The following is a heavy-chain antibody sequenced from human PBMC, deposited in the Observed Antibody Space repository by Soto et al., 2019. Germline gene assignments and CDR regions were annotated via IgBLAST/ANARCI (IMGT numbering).Heavy chain of an antibody. V-gene: IGHV1-18*01. J-gene: IGHJ4*02. CDR2: ISAYNGNT. D-gene: IGHD6-6*01. Sequence: ASVKVSCKASGYTFTSYGISWVRQAPGQGLEWMGWISAYNGNTNYAQKLQGRVTMTTDTSTSTAYMELSSVTAADTAVYYCARHWYSSSPPFFYFDYWGQGTLVTVSS. CDR3: ARHWYSSSPPFFYFDY. CDR1: GYTFTSYG.